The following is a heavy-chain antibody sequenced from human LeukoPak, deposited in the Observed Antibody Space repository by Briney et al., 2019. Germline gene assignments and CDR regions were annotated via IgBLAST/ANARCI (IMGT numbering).Heavy chain of an antibody. V-gene: IGHV3-23*01. Sequence: QPGGSLILSCAASGFTFSSYAMSWVRQAPGKGLEWVSTLSGSGGNTYYADSVKGRVTISRDNSKNTLYLQMNSLRAEDTAVYHCAKGSYYYDSADYFDYWGQGTLVTVSS. J-gene: IGHJ4*02. CDR3: AKGSYYYDSADYFDY. D-gene: IGHD3-22*01. CDR2: LSGSGGNT. CDR1: GFTFSSYA.